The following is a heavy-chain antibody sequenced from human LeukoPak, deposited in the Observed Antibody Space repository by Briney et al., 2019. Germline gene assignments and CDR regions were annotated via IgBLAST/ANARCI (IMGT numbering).Heavy chain of an antibody. V-gene: IGHV4-59*12. Sequence: SETLSLTCIVSGGSISSYYWSWIRQPPGKGLEWIGYIYDSGSTNYNPSLKSRVTISVDTSKNQFSLKLSSVTAADTAVYYCARDVTTSCYLSDYFWDCNDAFDIWGQGTVVTVSS. CDR1: GGSISSYY. CDR3: ARDVTTSCYLSDYFWDCNDAFDI. D-gene: IGHD2-2*01. J-gene: IGHJ3*02. CDR2: IYDSGST.